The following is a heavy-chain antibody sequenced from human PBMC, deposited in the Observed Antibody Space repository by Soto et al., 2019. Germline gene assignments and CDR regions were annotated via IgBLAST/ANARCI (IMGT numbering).Heavy chain of an antibody. J-gene: IGHJ6*03. Sequence: PGGSLRLSCAASGFTFSSYSMNWVRQAPGKGLEWVSSISSSSSYIYYADSVKGRFTISRDNAKNSLYLQMNSLRAEDTAVYYCARDLFVGYFDWLAYYMDVWGKGTTVTVSS. D-gene: IGHD3-9*01. CDR2: ISSSSSYI. CDR3: ARDLFVGYFDWLAYYMDV. CDR1: GFTFSSYS. V-gene: IGHV3-21*01.